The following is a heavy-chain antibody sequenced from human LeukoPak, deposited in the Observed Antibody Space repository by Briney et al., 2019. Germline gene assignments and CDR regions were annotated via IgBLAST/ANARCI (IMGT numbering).Heavy chain of an antibody. V-gene: IGHV5-51*01. CDR2: IYPGDSET. CDR1: GYKFSNFW. Sequence: GESLKISCTGSGYKFSNFWIGWVRQMPGKGLEWMGFIYPGDSETRYSPSFQGQVTISADKSISTAYLQWSSLKASDTAMYYCARTDYYYGMDVWGQGTTVTVSS. J-gene: IGHJ6*02. CDR3: ARTDYYYGMDV.